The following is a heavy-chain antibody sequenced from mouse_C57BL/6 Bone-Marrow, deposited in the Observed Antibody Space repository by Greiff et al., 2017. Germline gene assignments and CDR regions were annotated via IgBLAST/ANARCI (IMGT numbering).Heavy chain of an antibody. D-gene: IGHD2-1*01. CDR1: GYTFTTYP. CDR2: FHPYNDDT. Sequence: QVQLQQSGAELVKPGASVQMSCKASGYTFTTYPIEWMKQNHGKSLEWIGNFHPYNDDTKYNEKFKGKATLTVEKSSSTVYLERSRLTSDDSAVYYCARRDYYGNYPGGFAYWGQGTLVTVSA. J-gene: IGHJ3*01. V-gene: IGHV1-47*01. CDR3: ARRDYYGNYPGGFAY.